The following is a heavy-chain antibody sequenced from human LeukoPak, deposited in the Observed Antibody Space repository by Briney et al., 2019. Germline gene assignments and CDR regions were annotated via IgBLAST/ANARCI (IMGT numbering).Heavy chain of an antibody. Sequence: SETLSLTCAVYGGSFSGYYWCWIRQPPGKGLQWIGEINHSGSTNYNPSLKSRVTISVDTSKNQFSLKVDSVTAADTAVYYCARRSNKGPYSYITNDYWGQGTLVTVSS. J-gene: IGHJ4*02. D-gene: IGHD5-18*01. V-gene: IGHV4-34*01. CDR3: ARRSNKGPYSYITNDY. CDR2: INHSGST. CDR1: GGSFSGYY.